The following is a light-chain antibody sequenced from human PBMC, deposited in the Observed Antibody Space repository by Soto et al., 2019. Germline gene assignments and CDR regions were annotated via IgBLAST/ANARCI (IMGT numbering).Light chain of an antibody. V-gene: IGKV3-20*01. CDR2: GAS. CDR3: QQLNSYPQT. CDR1: QSVSSSY. Sequence: EMVLTQSPGTLSLSPGERATLSCRASQSVSSSYLAWYQQKPGQAPRLLIYGASSRATGIPDRFSGSGSGTEFTLTIRSLQPEDFATYYCQQLNSYPQTFGKGTKVDIK. J-gene: IGKJ1*01.